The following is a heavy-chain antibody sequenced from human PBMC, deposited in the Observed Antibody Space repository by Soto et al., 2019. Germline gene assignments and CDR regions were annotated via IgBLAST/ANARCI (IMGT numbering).Heavy chain of an antibody. CDR1: GYSFTNYW. Sequence: LKISCKGSGYSFTNYWISWVRQMPGKGLEWMGRIDPSDSYTNYRPSFQGRVTISADKTISTAYLQWSSLEASDTAIYYCARHFCSGGACYSGADFDYWGQGTLVTVSS. D-gene: IGHD2-15*01. J-gene: IGHJ4*02. CDR3: ARHFCSGGACYSGADFDY. CDR2: IDPSDSYT. V-gene: IGHV5-10-1*01.